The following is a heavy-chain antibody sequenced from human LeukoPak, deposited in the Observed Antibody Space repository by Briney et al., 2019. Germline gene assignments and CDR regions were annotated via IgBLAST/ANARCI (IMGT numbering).Heavy chain of an antibody. CDR1: GFTFSSYA. CDR3: AKLLAVTNSYYFNY. V-gene: IGHV3-23*01. J-gene: IGHJ4*02. Sequence: GWSLRLSCAASGFTFSSYAMSWVRQAPGKGLEWVSTISGSGSGGSTYYADSVKGRFTISRDNSKDTLYLQMNSLRAEDTAVYYCAKLLAVTNSYYFNYWGQGTLVTVSS. CDR2: ISGSGSGGST. D-gene: IGHD6-19*01.